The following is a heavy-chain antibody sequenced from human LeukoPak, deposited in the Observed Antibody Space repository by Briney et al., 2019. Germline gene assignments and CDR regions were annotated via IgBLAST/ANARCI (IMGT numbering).Heavy chain of an antibody. V-gene: IGHV3-30-3*01. CDR2: ISYDGSNK. CDR1: GFTFSSYA. J-gene: IGHJ4*02. CDR3: ARDGEGYCTNGVCSFLDY. Sequence: GGSLRLSCAASGFTFSSYAMHWVRQAPGKGLEWVAVISYDGSNKYYADSVKGRFTISSDNSKNTLYLQMYSLRAEDTAVYYCARDGEGYCTNGVCSFLDYWGQGTLVTVSS. D-gene: IGHD2-8*01.